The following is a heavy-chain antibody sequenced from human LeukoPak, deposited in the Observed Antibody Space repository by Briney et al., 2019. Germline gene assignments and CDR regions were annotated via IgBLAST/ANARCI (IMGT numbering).Heavy chain of an antibody. J-gene: IGHJ6*03. CDR3: ARDSPIYDSSGYYDYYYYDMDV. CDR1: GFTFSSYW. Sequence: SGVSLRLSCAASGFTFSSYWMSWVRQAPGKGLEWVANIKQDGSEKYYVDSVKGRFTISRDNAKNSLYLQMNSLRAEDTAVYYCARDSPIYDSSGYYDYYYYDMDVWGKGTTVTVSS. CDR2: IKQDGSEK. V-gene: IGHV3-7*01. D-gene: IGHD3-22*01.